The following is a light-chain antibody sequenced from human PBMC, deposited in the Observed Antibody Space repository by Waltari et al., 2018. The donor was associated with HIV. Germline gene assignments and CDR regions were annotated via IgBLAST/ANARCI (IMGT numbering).Light chain of an antibody. CDR3: TSYAGINNVV. J-gene: IGLJ1*01. Sequence: SPLSQPASVSGYPGQSITISCTGAASPLVHYNTVPLYQLHPGRAPKLIIYDVNNRPSGVSSRFSGSRSANTASLAISGLRPEDEAEYYCTSYAGINNVVFGPGTKVTVL. CDR2: DVN. V-gene: IGLV2-14*03. CDR1: ASPLVHYNT.